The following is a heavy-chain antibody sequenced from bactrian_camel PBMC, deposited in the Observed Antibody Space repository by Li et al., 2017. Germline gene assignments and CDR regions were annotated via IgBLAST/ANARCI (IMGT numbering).Heavy chain of an antibody. V-gene: IGHV3S55*01. J-gene: IGHJ6*01. D-gene: IGHD5*01. CDR2: IDSEGSS. CDR1: GDTNNAYC. Sequence: HVQLVESGGGAVQAGGSLRLSCTLSGDTNNAYCVAWFRQAPGKEREELAAIDSEGSSTTVDSVKGRFTISQDNDKKSVYFDMTNLQPDDTAMYYCAARPGWCPVPDGWDGFGYWGQGTQVTVS. CDR3: AARPGWCPVPDGWDGFGY.